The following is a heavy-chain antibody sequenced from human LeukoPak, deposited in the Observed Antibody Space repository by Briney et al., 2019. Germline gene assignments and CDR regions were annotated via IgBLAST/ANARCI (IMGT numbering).Heavy chain of an antibody. CDR3: ARDDCSGGSCPTFDAFDI. V-gene: IGHV1-18*01. CDR2: ISAYNGNT. J-gene: IGHJ3*02. Sequence: ASVKVSCKASGYTFTSYGISWVRQAPGQGLEWMGWISAYNGNTNYAQKLQGRVTMTTDTSTSTAYMELRSLRSDDTAVYYCARDDCSGGSCPTFDAFDIWGQGIMVTVSS. D-gene: IGHD2-15*01. CDR1: GYTFTSYG.